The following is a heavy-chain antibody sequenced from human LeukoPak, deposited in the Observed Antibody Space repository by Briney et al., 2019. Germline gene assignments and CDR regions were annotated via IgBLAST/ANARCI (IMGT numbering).Heavy chain of an antibody. V-gene: IGHV3-23*01. CDR3: ARDGYNSDAFDI. Sequence: GGSLRLSCAASGFTFSSYAMNWVRQAPGKGLEWVSVISGSGGSTYYADSVKGRFTISRDNSKNTLYLQMNSLRAEDTAVYYCARDGYNSDAFDIWGQGTMVTVSS. J-gene: IGHJ3*02. D-gene: IGHD5-24*01. CDR2: ISGSGGST. CDR1: GFTFSSYA.